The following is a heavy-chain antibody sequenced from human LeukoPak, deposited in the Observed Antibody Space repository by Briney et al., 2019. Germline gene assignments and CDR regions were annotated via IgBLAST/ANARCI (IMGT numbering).Heavy chain of an antibody. CDR1: GFTFSTYA. CDR2: ISGSDDRT. CDR3: AKAFRGYSSTSYSAFDI. J-gene: IGHJ3*02. V-gene: IGHV3-23*01. Sequence: GGSLRLSCAASGFTFSTYAMSWVRQAPGKGLEWVSAISGSDDRTNYADSVKGRFSISRDNSKNMLFLQMASLRADDTAVYYCAKAFRGYSSTSYSAFDIWGQGTMVTVSS. D-gene: IGHD6-13*01.